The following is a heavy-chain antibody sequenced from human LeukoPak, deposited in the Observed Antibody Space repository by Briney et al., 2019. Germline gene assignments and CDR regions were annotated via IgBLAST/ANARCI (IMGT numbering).Heavy chain of an antibody. V-gene: IGHV3-33*01. J-gene: IGHJ4*02. D-gene: IGHD3-10*01. CDR1: GFTFSSYA. CDR3: ARELFGSGSCPDY. Sequence: PGTSLRLSCTAPGFTFSSYAIHWIRQAPGKGLEWVALVWHDGSNRYYSEAVKGRFTISRDNSKNTVYLQINSLRAEDTTVCYCARELFGSGSCPDYWGQGTRVTVSS. CDR2: VWHDGSNR.